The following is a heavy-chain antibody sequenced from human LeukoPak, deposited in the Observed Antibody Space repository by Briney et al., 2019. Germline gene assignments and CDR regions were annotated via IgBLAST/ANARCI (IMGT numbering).Heavy chain of an antibody. Sequence: SETLSLTCAVYGGGFSGYYWSWIRQPPGKGLEWIGKINHSGSTNYNPSLKSRVTISVDTSKNQFSLKLSSVTAADTAVYYCARGNNYDSSGYFPWFDPWGQGTLVTVSS. CDR1: GGGFSGYY. D-gene: IGHD3-22*01. CDR2: INHSGST. J-gene: IGHJ5*02. CDR3: ARGNNYDSSGYFPWFDP. V-gene: IGHV4-34*01.